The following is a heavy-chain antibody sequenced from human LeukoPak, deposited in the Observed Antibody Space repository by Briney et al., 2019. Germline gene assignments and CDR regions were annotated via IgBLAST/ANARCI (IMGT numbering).Heavy chain of an antibody. Sequence: GGSLRLSCAASGFTFSSYAMHWVRQAPGKGLEWVAVISYDGSNKYYADSVKGRFTISRDNSKNTLYLQTNSLRAEDTAVYYCARVQGYCSGGSCHHWGQGTLVTVSS. V-gene: IGHV3-30-3*01. D-gene: IGHD2-15*01. CDR3: ARVQGYCSGGSCHH. CDR1: GFTFSSYA. CDR2: ISYDGSNK. J-gene: IGHJ5*02.